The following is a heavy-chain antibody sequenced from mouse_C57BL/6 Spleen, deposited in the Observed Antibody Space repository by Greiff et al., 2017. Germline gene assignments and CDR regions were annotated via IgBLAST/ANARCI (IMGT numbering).Heavy chain of an antibody. Sequence: VQLQQSGAELVKPGASVKISCKASGYAFSSYWMNWVKQRPGKGLEWIGQIYPGDGDTNYNGKFKGKATLTADKSSSTAYMQLSSLTSEDSAVYFCARDDYDGSFDYWGQGTTLTVSS. CDR2: IYPGDGDT. J-gene: IGHJ2*01. CDR3: ARDDYDGSFDY. CDR1: GYAFSSYW. D-gene: IGHD2-4*01. V-gene: IGHV1-80*01.